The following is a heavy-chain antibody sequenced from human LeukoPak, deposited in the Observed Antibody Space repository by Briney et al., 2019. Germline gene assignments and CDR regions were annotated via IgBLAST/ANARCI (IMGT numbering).Heavy chain of an antibody. D-gene: IGHD2/OR15-2a*01. Sequence: PGGSLRLSCAASGFIFSAYNMVWVRQAPGKGLAWVARISGSSFNYINYADSVKGRFTVSRDNARNSLYLQMNSLRVEDTGVYYCARGDDYLPFDHWGQGNLVTVSS. CDR3: ARGDDYLPFDH. CDR2: ISGSSFNYI. V-gene: IGHV3-21*01. J-gene: IGHJ5*02. CDR1: GFIFSAYN.